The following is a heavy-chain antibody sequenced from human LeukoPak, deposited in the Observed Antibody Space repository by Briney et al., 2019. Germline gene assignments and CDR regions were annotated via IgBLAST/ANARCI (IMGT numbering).Heavy chain of an antibody. CDR2: IKQDGSAT. V-gene: IGHV3-7*01. J-gene: IGHJ4*02. D-gene: IGHD1-26*01. CDR3: ARWAGGRYDS. CDR1: GFPISNYW. Sequence: GGSLRLSCSASGFPISNYWMSWVRQVSGKGLEWVANIKQDGSATYYLDSVKGRFTVSRDNADNALYLGMGSLRAEDTAVYYCARWAGGRYDSWGQGTLVTVSS.